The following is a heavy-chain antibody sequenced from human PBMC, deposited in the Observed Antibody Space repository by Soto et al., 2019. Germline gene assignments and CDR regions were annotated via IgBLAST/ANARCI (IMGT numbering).Heavy chain of an antibody. CDR2: ITATGDRA. CDR3: AKDLRGPEASTWYFDL. Sequence: EVHLLESGGGLVQPGGSLRLSCAASGLTFRNYAMGWVRQAPGKGLEWVSAITATGDRAQYIDSVSGRFTISRDNYQNTLEMQMNSLRAEDTAVYYCAKDLRGPEASTWYFDLWGRGALVTVSS. D-gene: IGHD1-26*01. J-gene: IGHJ2*01. V-gene: IGHV3-23*01. CDR1: GLTFRNYA.